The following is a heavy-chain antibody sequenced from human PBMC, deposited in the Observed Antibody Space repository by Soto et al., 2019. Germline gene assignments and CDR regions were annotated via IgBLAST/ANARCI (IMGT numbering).Heavy chain of an antibody. V-gene: IGHV1-2*02. D-gene: IGHD3-16*01. CDR2: INPNSGGT. J-gene: IGHJ4*02. CDR1: GYTFTGYY. CDR3: ATQMGEGYFDY. Sequence: ASVKVSCKASGYTFTGYYMHWVRQAPGQGLEWMGWINPNSGGTNYAQKFQGRVTITRDTSASTAYMELSSLRSEDTAVYYCATQMGEGYFDYWGQGTLVTVSS.